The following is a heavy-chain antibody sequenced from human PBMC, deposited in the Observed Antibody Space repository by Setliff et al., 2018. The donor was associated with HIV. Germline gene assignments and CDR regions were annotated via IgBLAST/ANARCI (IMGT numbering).Heavy chain of an antibody. CDR1: GFSLSYYR. V-gene: IGHV3-7*03. Sequence: PGGSLRLSCAASGFSLSYYRMNWVRQAPGKGLEWVANIEQDGSEKYYVDSVKGRFTISRDNTKNSLYLQMDSLRAEDTAVYYCARVVDTSGGYWGSFNRYMDVWGKGTTVTVSS. D-gene: IGHD3-10*01. CDR3: ARVVDTSGGYWGSFNRYMDV. J-gene: IGHJ6*03. CDR2: IEQDGSEK.